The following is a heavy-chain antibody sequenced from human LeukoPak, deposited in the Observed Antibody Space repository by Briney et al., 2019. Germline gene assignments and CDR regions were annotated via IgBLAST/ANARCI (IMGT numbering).Heavy chain of an antibody. V-gene: IGHV3-9*01. D-gene: IGHD6-13*01. CDR3: AKDKGYSSSWYLDY. J-gene: IGHJ4*02. Sequence: PGGSLRLSCAASGFTFDDYAMHWVRQAPGKGLEWVSGISWNSGSIGYADSVKGRFTISRDNAKNSLYLQMNSLRAEDTALYYCAKDKGYSSSWYLDYWGQGTLVTVSS. CDR2: ISWNSGSI. CDR1: GFTFDDYA.